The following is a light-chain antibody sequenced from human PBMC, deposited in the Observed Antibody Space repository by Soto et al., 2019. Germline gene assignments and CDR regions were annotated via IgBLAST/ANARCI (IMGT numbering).Light chain of an antibody. CDR1: QGISSW. CDR3: QQANSFPYT. V-gene: IGKV1-12*01. Sequence: DIQMTQAPSSVSASVGDRVTITCRASQGISSWLAWYQHKPGKAPKLLIYAASSLQSGVPSRFSGSGSGTGFTLTIISLQPEDLATYDCQQANSFPYTFGQGTNVEIK. J-gene: IGKJ2*01. CDR2: AAS.